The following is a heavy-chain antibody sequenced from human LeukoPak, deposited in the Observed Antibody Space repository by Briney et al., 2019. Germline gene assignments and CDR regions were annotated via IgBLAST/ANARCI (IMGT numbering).Heavy chain of an antibody. V-gene: IGHV4-39*02. CDR2: IYYGGST. Sequence: SETLSLTCTVSGGSITSSSYYWVWIRQSPGKGLEWIGSIYYGGSTYYNPSLQSRVSMSVDTSKNHFSLKLSSVTAADTAVYYCARDYGKEWGQGTLVTVSS. CDR1: GGSITSSSYY. J-gene: IGHJ4*02. CDR3: ARDYGKE. D-gene: IGHD4-17*01.